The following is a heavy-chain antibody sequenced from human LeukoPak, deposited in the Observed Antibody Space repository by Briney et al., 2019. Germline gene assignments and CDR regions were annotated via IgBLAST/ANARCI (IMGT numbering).Heavy chain of an antibody. CDR3: AKGGGYSYGRILDY. Sequence: GGSLRLSCAASGFTFSSYWMHWVRQAPGKGLVWVSRINTDGSSTSYADSVKGRFTISRDNAKNTLYLQMNSLRAEDTAVYYCAKGGGYSYGRILDYWGQGTLVTVSS. D-gene: IGHD5-18*01. CDR2: INTDGSST. CDR1: GFTFSSYW. V-gene: IGHV3-74*01. J-gene: IGHJ4*02.